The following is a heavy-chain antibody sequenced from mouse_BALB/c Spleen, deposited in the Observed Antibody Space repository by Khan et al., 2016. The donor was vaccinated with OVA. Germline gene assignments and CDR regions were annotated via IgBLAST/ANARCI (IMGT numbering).Heavy chain of an antibody. V-gene: IGHV3-2*02. D-gene: IGHD1-1*01. CDR1: GYSITSDYV. J-gene: IGHJ2*01. Sequence: EVQLVESGPGLVKPSQSLSLICTVTGYSITSDYVWNWIRQFPGNKLEWMGFISYSGNTNYNPSLKSRISITRDTSKNPFFLHLNSVTTEDTATYYCARVYGGDFDYWGQGTTLTVSS. CDR3: ARVYGGDFDY. CDR2: ISYSGNT.